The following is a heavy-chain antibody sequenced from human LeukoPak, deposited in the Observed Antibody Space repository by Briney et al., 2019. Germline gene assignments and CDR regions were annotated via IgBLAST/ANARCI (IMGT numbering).Heavy chain of an antibody. CDR3: ARADKRGYYFDY. Sequence: PGGSLRLSCAASGFTVSSNYMSWVRQAPGEGLEWVSVIYSGGSTYFADSVKGRLTLSRDNSKNTLYLQRNSLRAEDTAVYYCARADKRGYYFDYWGQGTLVTVSS. CDR1: GFTVSSNY. CDR2: IYSGGST. D-gene: IGHD3-10*01. V-gene: IGHV3-53*01. J-gene: IGHJ4*02.